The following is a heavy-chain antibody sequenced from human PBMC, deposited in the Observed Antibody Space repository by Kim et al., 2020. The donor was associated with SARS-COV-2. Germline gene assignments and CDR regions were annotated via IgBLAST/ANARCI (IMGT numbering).Heavy chain of an antibody. CDR3: AKDLLQAGTTN. V-gene: IGHV3-23*03. CDR2: IYSGGSST. D-gene: IGHD1-1*01. J-gene: IGHJ4*02. Sequence: GGSLRLSCAASGFTFSSYAMSWVRQAPGKGLEWVSVIYSGGSSTYYADSVKGRFTISRDNSKNTLYLQMNSLRAEDTAVYYCAKDLLQAGTTNWGQGTLVTVSS. CDR1: GFTFSSYA.